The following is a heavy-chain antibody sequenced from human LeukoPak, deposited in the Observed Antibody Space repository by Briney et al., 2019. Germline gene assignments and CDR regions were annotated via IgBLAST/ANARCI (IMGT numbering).Heavy chain of an antibody. V-gene: IGHV7-4-1*02. Sequence: ASVKVSCKASGYTFTNYAMNWVRQAPGQGLEWMGWINTNTGDPTYAQGFTGRFVFSLDTSVSTAYLEISSLKAEDTAVYYCARDGRYYDNSGYYRFDYWGQGTLVTVSS. D-gene: IGHD3-22*01. CDR2: INTNTGDP. J-gene: IGHJ4*02. CDR1: GYTFTNYA. CDR3: ARDGRYYDNSGYYRFDY.